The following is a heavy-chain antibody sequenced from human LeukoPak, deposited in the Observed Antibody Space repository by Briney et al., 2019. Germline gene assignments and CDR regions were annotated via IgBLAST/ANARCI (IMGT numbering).Heavy chain of an antibody. CDR2: INADNGNT. Sequence: VASVKVSCKASGYTFTSYAIHWVRQAPGQRLEWMGWINADNGNTKYSQNFQGRVTITRDTSATTAYMELSSLRSEDTAVYYCARSWIEGSYYGMDVWGKGTSVTVSS. V-gene: IGHV1-3*01. J-gene: IGHJ6*04. D-gene: IGHD2-2*03. CDR1: GYTFTSYA. CDR3: ARSWIEGSYYGMDV.